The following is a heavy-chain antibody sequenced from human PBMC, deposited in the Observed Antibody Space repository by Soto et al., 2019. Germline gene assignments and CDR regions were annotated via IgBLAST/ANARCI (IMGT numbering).Heavy chain of an antibody. V-gene: IGHV1-24*01. J-gene: IGHJ4*02. CDR1: GYTLTELS. CDR2: FDPEDGET. Sequence: ASVKVSCKVSGYTLTELSMHWVRQAPGKGLEWMGGFDPEDGETIYAQKFQGRVTMTEDTSTDTAYMELSSLRSEDTAVYYCATVRWGPWLPSGSETSFDYWGQGTLVTVSS. D-gene: IGHD3-10*01. CDR3: ATVRWGPWLPSGSETSFDY.